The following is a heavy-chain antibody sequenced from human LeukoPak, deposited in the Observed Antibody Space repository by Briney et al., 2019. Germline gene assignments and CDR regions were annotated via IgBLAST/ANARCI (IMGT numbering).Heavy chain of an antibody. CDR1: GGSISNYY. D-gene: IGHD5-18*01. CDR3: ARAALRGYSYGQYFQH. V-gene: IGHV4-59*08. Sequence: SETLSLTCTVSGGSISNYYWNWIRQPPGKGLEWIGYLSYSGTTNYNPSLKSRVTISVDTSKNQLSLKLNSMTAADTAVYYCARAALRGYSYGQYFQHWGQGTLVTVSS. CDR2: LSYSGTT. J-gene: IGHJ1*01.